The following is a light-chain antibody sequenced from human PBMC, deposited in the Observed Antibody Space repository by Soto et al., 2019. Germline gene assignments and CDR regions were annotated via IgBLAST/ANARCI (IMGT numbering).Light chain of an antibody. Sequence: ERVMTQSPATLSVSPGERAALSCSASQSVSSTYLAWYQQNPGQAPRLLIYGASNRATGIPDRFSGSGSGTDFTLTISRLEPEDFAVYYCQQYGSSGTFGQGTKVDI. CDR3: QQYGSSGT. J-gene: IGKJ1*01. CDR1: QSVSSTY. V-gene: IGKV3-20*01. CDR2: GAS.